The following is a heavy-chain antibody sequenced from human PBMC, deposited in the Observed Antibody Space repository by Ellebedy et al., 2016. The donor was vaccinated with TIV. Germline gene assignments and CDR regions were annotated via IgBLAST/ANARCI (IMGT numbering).Heavy chain of an antibody. CDR3: AKISPTHRGAFDI. V-gene: IGHV3-23*01. CDR2: FGGRSTTT. CDR1: GFTFSSYA. J-gene: IGHJ3*02. D-gene: IGHD3-3*02. Sequence: GESLKISWEASGFTFSSYAMSWLRQAPGKGLEWVSVFGGRSTTTYYADSVKGRFTISRDNSKNTLFLQMNSLRGDDTARYYCAKISPTHRGAFDIWGQGTMVTVSS.